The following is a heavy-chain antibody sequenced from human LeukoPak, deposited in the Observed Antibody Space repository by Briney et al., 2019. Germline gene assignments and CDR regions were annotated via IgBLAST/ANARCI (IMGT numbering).Heavy chain of an antibody. V-gene: IGHV3-74*01. CDR2: INSDMTIT. Sequence: PGGSLRLSCAASEFTFGNYWMHWVRQAPGKGLVWVSRINSDMTITNYAASVKGRFTISRDNANNTLYLQMNSLRAEDTAVYYCARVVVPAITGALDIWGQGTTVTVSS. D-gene: IGHD2-21*02. J-gene: IGHJ3*02. CDR1: EFTFGNYW. CDR3: ARVVVPAITGALDI.